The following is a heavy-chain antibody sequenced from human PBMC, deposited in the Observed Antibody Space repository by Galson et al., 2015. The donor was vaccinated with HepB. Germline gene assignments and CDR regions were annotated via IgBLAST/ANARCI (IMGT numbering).Heavy chain of an antibody. D-gene: IGHD3-3*01. V-gene: IGHV4-59*08. CDR1: GGSISSYY. J-gene: IGHJ4*02. Sequence: ETLSLTCSVSGGSISSYYWSWIRQPPGKGLEWIGYIYYSGSTNYNPSLKSRVTISVDTSKNQFSLKLSSVTAADTAVYYCARIRLIFGVVTPFFDYWGQGTLVTVSS. CDR3: ARIRLIFGVVTPFFDY. CDR2: IYYSGST.